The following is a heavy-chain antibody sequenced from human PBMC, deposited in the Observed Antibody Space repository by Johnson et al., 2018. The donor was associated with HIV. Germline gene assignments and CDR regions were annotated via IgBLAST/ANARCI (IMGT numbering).Heavy chain of an antibody. J-gene: IGHJ3*02. V-gene: IGHV3-15*01. CDR2: VKSKTDGGTT. CDR3: TTGLYWNDAFDI. D-gene: IGHD1-1*01. CDR1: GFTFSDAW. Sequence: VQLVESGGGLVKPGGSLRLSCEASGFTFSDAWMNWVRQAPGKGLEWVGRVKSKTDGGTTDYAAPVKGRFTISRDASKNTLYLQMSSLKTEDTAVYYCTTGLYWNDAFDIWGQGTMVTVSS.